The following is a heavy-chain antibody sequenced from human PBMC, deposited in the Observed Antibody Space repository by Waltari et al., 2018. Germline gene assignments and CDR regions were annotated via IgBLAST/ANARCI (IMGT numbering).Heavy chain of an antibody. D-gene: IGHD6-19*01. CDR3: ARDAIAVAGNDAFDI. J-gene: IGHJ3*02. Sequence: EVQLVESGGGLVQPGGSLRLSCAASGFTFSDHYMDWVRQAPGKGLEWVGRTRNKANSYTTEYAASVKCRFTISRDDSKNSLYLQMNSLKTEDTAVYYCARDAIAVAGNDAFDIWGQGTMVTVSS. CDR1: GFTFSDHY. CDR2: TRNKANSYTT. V-gene: IGHV3-72*01.